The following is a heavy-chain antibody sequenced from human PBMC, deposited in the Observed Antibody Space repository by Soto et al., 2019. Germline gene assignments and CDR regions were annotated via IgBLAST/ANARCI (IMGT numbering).Heavy chain of an antibody. J-gene: IGHJ4*02. Sequence: PGGSLRLSCAASGFTFSSYSMNWVRQAPGKGLEWVSSISSSSSYIYYADSVKGRFTISRDNAKNSLYLQMNSLRAEDTAVYYCAKSSSGWYAGYYFDYWGQGTLVTVSS. CDR3: AKSSSGWYAGYYFDY. D-gene: IGHD6-19*01. V-gene: IGHV3-21*04. CDR2: ISSSSSYI. CDR1: GFTFSSYS.